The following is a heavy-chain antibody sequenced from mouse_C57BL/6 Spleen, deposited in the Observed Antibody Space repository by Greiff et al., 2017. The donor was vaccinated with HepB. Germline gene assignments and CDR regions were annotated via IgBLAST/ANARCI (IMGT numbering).Heavy chain of an antibody. CDR1: GYTFTSYW. J-gene: IGHJ1*03. D-gene: IGHD2-2*01. Sequence: QVQLQQSGAELVKPGASVKLSCKASGYTFTSYWMQWVKQRPGQGLEWIGEIDPSDSYTNYNPKFKGKATLTVDTSSSTAYMQLSSLTSEDSAVYYCARGYTGYFDVWGTGTTVTVSS. V-gene: IGHV1-50*01. CDR2: IDPSDSYT. CDR3: ARGYTGYFDV.